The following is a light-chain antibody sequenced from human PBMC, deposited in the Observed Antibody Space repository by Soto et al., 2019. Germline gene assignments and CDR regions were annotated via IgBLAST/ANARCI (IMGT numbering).Light chain of an antibody. CDR1: QSVSTY. Sequence: EIALTQSPATLSLSPGERATLSCRASQSVSTYLAWYQQKPGQAPRLLIYDASSRATDVPARFSGSGSGTDFTLTISSLEPEDFAFYYCQQRYNWPNTFGQGTKLEIK. CDR2: DAS. CDR3: QQRYNWPNT. J-gene: IGKJ2*01. V-gene: IGKV3-11*01.